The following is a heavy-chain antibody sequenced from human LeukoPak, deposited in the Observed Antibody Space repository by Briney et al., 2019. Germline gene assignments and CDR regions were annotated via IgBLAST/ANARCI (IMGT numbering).Heavy chain of an antibody. CDR2: IYTSGST. CDR1: GGSISSYY. CDR3: ARERIRAHWSHDAFDI. V-gene: IGHV4-4*07. J-gene: IGHJ3*02. Sequence: PSETLSLTCTVSGGSISSYYWSWIRQPAGKGLEWIGRIYTSGSTNYNPSLKSRVTMSVDTSKNQFSLKLSSVTAADTAVYYCARERIRAHWSHDAFDIWGQGTMVTVSS. D-gene: IGHD2-8*02.